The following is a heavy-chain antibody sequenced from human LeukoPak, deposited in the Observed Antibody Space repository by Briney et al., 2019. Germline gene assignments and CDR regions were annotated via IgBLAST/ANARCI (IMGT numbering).Heavy chain of an antibody. CDR2: MFHSEST. CDR1: GYSISRGYS. CDR3: ARFDHVWETHGMDAFDL. J-gene: IGHJ3*01. V-gene: IGHV4-38-2*01. Sequence: SETLSLTCAVSGYSISRGYSWGWIRQPPGMGLEWIGNMFHSESTHYNPSLKSRVTISADTSKNQFSLKLSSVTAADTAVYYCARFDHVWETHGMDAFDLWGQGTMVTVSS. D-gene: IGHD3-16*01.